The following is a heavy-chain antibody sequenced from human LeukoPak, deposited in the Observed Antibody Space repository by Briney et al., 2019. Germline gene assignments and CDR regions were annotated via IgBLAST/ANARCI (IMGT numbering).Heavy chain of an antibody. V-gene: IGHV1-46*01. CDR3: ARSLEDYYDSSGYYHP. J-gene: IGHJ5*02. CDR1: GYTFTSYY. Sequence: ASVKVSCKASGYTFTSYYMHWLRQAPGQGLEWMGIINPSGGSTSYAQKFQGRVTMTRDTSTSTVYMELSSLRSEDTAVYYCARSLEDYYDSSGYYHPWGQGTLVTVSS. D-gene: IGHD3-22*01. CDR2: INPSGGST.